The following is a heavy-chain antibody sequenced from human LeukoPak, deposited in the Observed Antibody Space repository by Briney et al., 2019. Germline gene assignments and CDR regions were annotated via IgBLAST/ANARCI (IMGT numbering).Heavy chain of an antibody. CDR2: ISSSSSYI. CDR3: AKDKMYQLQYYFDY. D-gene: IGHD2-2*01. V-gene: IGHV3-21*04. J-gene: IGHJ4*02. CDR1: GFTFSSYS. Sequence: GGSLRLSCAASGFTFSSYSMNWVRQAPGKGLEWVSSISSSSSYIYYADSVKGRFTISRDNAKNSLYLQMNSLRAEDMALYYCAKDKMYQLQYYFDYWGQGTLVTVSS.